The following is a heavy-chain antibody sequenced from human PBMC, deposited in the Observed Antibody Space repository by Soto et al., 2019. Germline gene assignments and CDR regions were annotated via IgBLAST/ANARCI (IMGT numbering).Heavy chain of an antibody. CDR2: MNPNSGNT. V-gene: IGHV1-8*01. D-gene: IGHD5-18*01. CDR3: ARGEPGSCGYSYGFNYYYYYMDV. CDR1: GYTFTSYD. J-gene: IGHJ6*03. Sequence: QVQLVQSGAEVKKPGASVKVSCKASGYTFTSYDINWVRQATGQGLEWMGWMNPNSGNTGYAQKFQGRVTMTRNTSISTAYMELSSLRSEDTAVYYCARGEPGSCGYSYGFNYYYYYMDVWGKGTTVTVSS.